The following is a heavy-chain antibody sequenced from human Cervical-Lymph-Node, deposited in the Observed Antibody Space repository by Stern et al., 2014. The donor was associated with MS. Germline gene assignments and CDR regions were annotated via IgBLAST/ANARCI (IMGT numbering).Heavy chain of an antibody. D-gene: IGHD1-26*01. J-gene: IGHJ6*02. Sequence: VQLVESGPGLVKPSQTLSLTCTVSGASISSGTYYWSWIRQPAGKGLEWIGRMYNSGATNYNPSLKSRVTISLDRSKNHFSLSLGSVTAADTAVYYCARDDALGPTRYHYGMDVWGQGTTVTVSS. CDR3: ARDDALGPTRYHYGMDV. CDR2: MYNSGAT. CDR1: GASISSGTYY. V-gene: IGHV4-61*02.